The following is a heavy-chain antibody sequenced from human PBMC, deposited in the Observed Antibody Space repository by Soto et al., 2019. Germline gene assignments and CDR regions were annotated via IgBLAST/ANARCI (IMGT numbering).Heavy chain of an antibody. Sequence: QITLKESGPTLVKPTQTITLTCTFSGFSLSTSGVDVGWIRQPPGKALEWLVLIYWNDDKRYSPSLNSRLTIPKDASKNQVVLTMAYMDPVDAATYYCTLKRGAPRPWYWFDPWGQGTLVTVSS. D-gene: IGHD6-6*01. CDR3: TLKRGAPRPWYWFDP. CDR2: IYWNDDK. V-gene: IGHV2-5*01. J-gene: IGHJ5*02. CDR1: GFSLSTSGVD.